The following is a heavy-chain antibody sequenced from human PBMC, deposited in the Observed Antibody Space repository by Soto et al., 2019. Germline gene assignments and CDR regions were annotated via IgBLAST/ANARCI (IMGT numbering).Heavy chain of an antibody. CDR2: LYWDDDK. CDR1: GFSLSTSGVG. J-gene: IGHJ4*02. D-gene: IGHD2-21*02. CDR3: AHRLPGDKFDY. V-gene: IGHV2-5*02. Sequence: QITLKESGPTLVKPTQTLTLTCTFSGFSLSTSGVGVGWIRQPPGKALDWLALLYWDDDKRYSPSLKSRLTITKDTSKIQVVLTMTNMDPVDTATYYSAHRLPGDKFDYWGQGTLVTGSS.